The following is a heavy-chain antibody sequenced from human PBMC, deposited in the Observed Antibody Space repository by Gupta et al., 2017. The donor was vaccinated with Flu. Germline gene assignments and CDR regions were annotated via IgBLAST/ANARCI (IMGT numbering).Heavy chain of an antibody. D-gene: IGHD6-6*01. J-gene: IGHJ4*02. V-gene: IGHV3-48*03. CDR2: ISSRRNSR. CDR1: GINFSCFD. CDR3: AIGTSVRGK. Sequence: EVQLVESGGGLAQPGGYRRLSCAASGINFSCFDMHWVRQAPWKGLEWVSYISSRRNSRYYADSVKGRFIISRDNIQNSLYLQMNNLRPEDTAVYYCAIGTSVRGKWGQGTLVTVSS.